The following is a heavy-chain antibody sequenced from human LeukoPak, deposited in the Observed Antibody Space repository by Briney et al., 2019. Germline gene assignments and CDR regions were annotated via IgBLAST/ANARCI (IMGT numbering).Heavy chain of an antibody. CDR2: ISAYNGNT. J-gene: IGHJ4*02. CDR1: GYTFTSYG. D-gene: IGHD1-26*01. Sequence: ASVTVSCKASGYTFTSYGISWVRQASGQGLEWMGWISAYNGNTNYAQKLQGRVTMTTDTSTSTAYMGLRSLRSDDTAVYYCARGDVIVGATTNDYWGQGTLVTVSS. CDR3: ARGDVIVGATTNDY. V-gene: IGHV1-18*01.